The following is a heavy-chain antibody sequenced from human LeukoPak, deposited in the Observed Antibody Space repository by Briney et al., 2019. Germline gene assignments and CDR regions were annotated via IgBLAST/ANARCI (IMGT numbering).Heavy chain of an antibody. V-gene: IGHV3-74*01. CDR2: INSDGSST. CDR1: GSTFSSYW. J-gene: IGHJ4*02. CDR3: AKERDNFDY. Sequence: GGSLRLSCAASGSTFSSYWMHWVRQAPGKGLVWVSRINSDGSSTYYADSVKGRFTISRDNSKNTLYLQMNSLRAEDTAVYYCAKERDNFDYWGQGTLVTVSS. D-gene: IGHD5-24*01.